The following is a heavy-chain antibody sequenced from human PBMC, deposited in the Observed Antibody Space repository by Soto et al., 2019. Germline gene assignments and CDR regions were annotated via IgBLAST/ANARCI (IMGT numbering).Heavy chain of an antibody. CDR3: ARRYYYYGMDA. CDR2: INHSGST. J-gene: IGHJ6*02. Sequence: SETLSLTCAVYGGSFSGYYWSWIRQPPGKGLEWIGEINHSGSTNYNPSLKSRVTISVDTSKNQFSLKLSSVTAADTAVYYCARRYYYYGMDAWGQGTTVTVSS. V-gene: IGHV4-34*01. CDR1: GGSFSGYY.